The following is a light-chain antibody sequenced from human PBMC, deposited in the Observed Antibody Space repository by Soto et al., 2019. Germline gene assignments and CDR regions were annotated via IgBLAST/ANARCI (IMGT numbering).Light chain of an antibody. J-gene: IGLJ1*01. V-gene: IGLV1-40*01. Sequence: QSVLTQPPSVSGAPGQRVTMSCTGSSSNIGAGYDVHWYQQLPGTAPKLLIYGNNNRPSGVPDRFSGSKSGTSASLAITGLQAEDEAGYYCQSYDSSLSVYVFGTGTKVTVL. CDR2: GNN. CDR1: SSNIGAGYD. CDR3: QSYDSSLSVYV.